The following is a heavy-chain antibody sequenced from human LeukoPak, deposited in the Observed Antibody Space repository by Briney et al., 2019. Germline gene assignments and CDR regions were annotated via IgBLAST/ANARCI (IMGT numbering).Heavy chain of an antibody. CDR2: IYIGGST. CDR3: ARIMVRGVIPDY. D-gene: IGHD3-10*01. Sequence: GGSLRLSCAASGVTVSSTYMSWVRQAPGKGLEWVSVIYIGGSTYYADSVEGRFTISRDNSKNTVYLQMNSLRGEDTAVYYCARIMVRGVIPDYWGQGTLVTVSS. J-gene: IGHJ4*02. V-gene: IGHV3-66*01. CDR1: GVTVSSTY.